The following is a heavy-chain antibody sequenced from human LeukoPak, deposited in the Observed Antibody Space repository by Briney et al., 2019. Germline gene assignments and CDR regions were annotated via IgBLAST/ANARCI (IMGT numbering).Heavy chain of an antibody. Sequence: SVKVSCKASGYTFTSYAMHWVRQAPGQRLEWMGWINAGNGKTKYSQKFQGRVTITRDTSASTAYMELSSLRSEDTAVYYCARDSRGAYCGGDCYLDAFDIWGQGTMVTVSS. V-gene: IGHV1-3*01. CDR2: INAGNGKT. D-gene: IGHD2-21*02. CDR3: ARDSRGAYCGGDCYLDAFDI. J-gene: IGHJ3*02. CDR1: GYTFTSYA.